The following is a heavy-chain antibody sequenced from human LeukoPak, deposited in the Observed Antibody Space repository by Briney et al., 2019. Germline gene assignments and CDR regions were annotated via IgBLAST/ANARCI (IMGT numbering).Heavy chain of an antibody. CDR1: GFTFSSYA. CDR3: ARVGSLGY. Sequence: GRSLRLSCAASGFTFSSYAMHWVRQTPGKGLEWVAVISYDGSNKYYADSVKGRFTISRDNSKNTLYLQMNSLRAEDTAVYYCARVGSLGYWGQGTLVTVSS. J-gene: IGHJ4*02. D-gene: IGHD2-15*01. V-gene: IGHV3-30*01. CDR2: ISYDGSNK.